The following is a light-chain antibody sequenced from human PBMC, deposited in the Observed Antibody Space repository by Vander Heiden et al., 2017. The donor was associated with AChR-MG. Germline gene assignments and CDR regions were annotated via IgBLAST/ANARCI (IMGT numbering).Light chain of an antibody. J-gene: IGLJ2*01. CDR1: SSDVGSYNL. CDR3: CSYACSSTVV. Sequence: QSALTQPASVSGSPGQSITISCTGTSSDVGSYNLVSWYQQQPGKAPKLIIYEVSKRPSGVSNRFSGSKSGNTASLTISRLQAEDEADYYCCSYACSSTVVFGGGTKLTVL. V-gene: IGLV2-23*02. CDR2: EVS.